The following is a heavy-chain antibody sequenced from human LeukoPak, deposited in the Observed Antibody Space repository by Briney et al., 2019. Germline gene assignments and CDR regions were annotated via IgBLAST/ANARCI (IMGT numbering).Heavy chain of an antibody. CDR2: VSYDGSYK. CDR3: AKSLDITIPDY. Sequence: GGSLRLSCAASGFTFHNYALHWVRQAPGKGPEWVAVVSYDGSYKDYADSVKGRFTISRDNSRNTLYLQMNSLRPQDTAVYYCAKSLDITIPDYWGQGTLVTVSS. V-gene: IGHV3-30*04. CDR1: GFTFHNYA. J-gene: IGHJ4*02. D-gene: IGHD3-3*01.